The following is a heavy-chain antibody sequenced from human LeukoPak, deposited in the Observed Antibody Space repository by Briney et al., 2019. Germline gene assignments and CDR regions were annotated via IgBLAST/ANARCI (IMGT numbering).Heavy chain of an antibody. Sequence: ASVKVSCKASGYTFTSYGISWVRQAPGQGLEWMGWISAYNGNTNYAQKFQGRVTITRDTSASTAYMELSSLRSEDTAVYYCARGGYSGSDWTTWGQGTRVTVSS. CDR3: ARGGYSGSDWTT. D-gene: IGHD5-12*01. V-gene: IGHV1-18*01. CDR1: GYTFTSYG. CDR2: ISAYNGNT. J-gene: IGHJ5*02.